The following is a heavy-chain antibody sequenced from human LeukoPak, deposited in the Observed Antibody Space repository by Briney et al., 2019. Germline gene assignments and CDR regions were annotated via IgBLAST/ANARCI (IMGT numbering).Heavy chain of an antibody. Sequence: GGSLRLSCAASGFTFSSYIMNWVRQAPGKGPEWVSSISSSSAYIYYADSVKGRFTISRDNAKSSLFLQMNSLRDKDTAVYYCATSSIALAGTVDYWGRGTLVTVSS. J-gene: IGHJ4*02. CDR1: GFTFSSYI. CDR2: ISSSSAYI. D-gene: IGHD6-19*01. CDR3: ATSSIALAGTVDY. V-gene: IGHV3-21*01.